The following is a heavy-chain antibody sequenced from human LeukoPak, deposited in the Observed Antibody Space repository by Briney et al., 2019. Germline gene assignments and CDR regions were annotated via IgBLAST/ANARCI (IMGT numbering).Heavy chain of an antibody. J-gene: IGHJ4*02. Sequence: GESLKISCKGSGYDFTRYWIGWVRQMPGQGLEWMGIIFPSDSESRYSPSFQGQVTISADKSISTANLQWSSLKASDTAMYYCARWGHGDYVEPDYWGQGTLVTVSS. D-gene: IGHD4-17*01. V-gene: IGHV5-51*01. CDR1: GYDFTRYW. CDR3: ARWGHGDYVEPDY. CDR2: IFPSDSES.